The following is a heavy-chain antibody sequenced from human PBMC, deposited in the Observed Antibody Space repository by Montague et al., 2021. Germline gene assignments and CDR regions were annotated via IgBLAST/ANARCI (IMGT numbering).Heavy chain of an antibody. CDR3: ARWRVYYDSSGYAA. V-gene: IGHV3-74*01. CDR1: GFSFSSLW. CDR2: ITSDGSDT. J-gene: IGHJ5*02. D-gene: IGHD3-22*01. Sequence: SLRLSCAASGFSFSSLWMHWVRQAPGKGLVWVSQITSDGSDTNYVDSVKGRFTISRDSAKITPYLQTSSLRAGDTAVYYCARWRVYYDSSGYAAWGRGTLVTVSA.